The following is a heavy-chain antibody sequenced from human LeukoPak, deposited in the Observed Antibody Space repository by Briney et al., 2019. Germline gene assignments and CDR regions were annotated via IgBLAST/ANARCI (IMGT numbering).Heavy chain of an antibody. Sequence: GGSLRLSCAASGFTFSRYWRSWVRQAPGKGLEWVANIKQDGSETYYVDSVKGRFTISRDNANNSLYLQMISLRAEDTAVYYCARVRGYDILTGYYSPYFDYWGQGTLVTVSS. J-gene: IGHJ4*02. CDR1: GFTFSRYW. CDR2: IKQDGSET. D-gene: IGHD3-9*01. CDR3: ARVRGYDILTGYYSPYFDY. V-gene: IGHV3-7*01.